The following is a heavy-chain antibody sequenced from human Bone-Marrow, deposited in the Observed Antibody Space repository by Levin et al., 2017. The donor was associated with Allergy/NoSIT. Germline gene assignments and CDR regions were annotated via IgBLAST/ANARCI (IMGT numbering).Heavy chain of an antibody. CDR1: GFPLSDYY. V-gene: IGHV3-11*01. J-gene: IGHJ6*02. CDR2: ISSRGTTM. Sequence: LSLTCAASGFPLSDYYMSWIRPAPGKGLEWVSYISSRGTTMYLADSVKGRFTISRDKAKNSLSLQMNSLRADDTAVYYCARDMNKAHYNYGLDVWGQGTTVTVSS. D-gene: IGHD1/OR15-1a*01. CDR3: ARDMNKAHYNYGLDV.